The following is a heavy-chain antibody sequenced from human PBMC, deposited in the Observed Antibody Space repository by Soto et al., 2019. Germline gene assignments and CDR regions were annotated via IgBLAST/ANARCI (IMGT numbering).Heavy chain of an antibody. J-gene: IGHJ6*02. CDR3: ARDQGEFYGSGNYYYYYGMDV. Sequence: GGSLRLSCAASGFTVSSNYMSWVRQAPGKGLEWVSVIYSSGSTYYADSVKGRFTISRDNSKNTLYLQMNSLRAEDTAVYYCARDQGEFYGSGNYYYYYGMDVWGQGTTVTVSS. CDR1: GFTVSSNY. V-gene: IGHV3-53*01. D-gene: IGHD3-10*01. CDR2: IYSSGST.